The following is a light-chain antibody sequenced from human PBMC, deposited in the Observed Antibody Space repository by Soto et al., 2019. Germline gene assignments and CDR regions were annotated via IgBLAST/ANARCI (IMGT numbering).Light chain of an antibody. V-gene: IGKV3-11*01. CDR1: QSVSSY. CDR2: DAS. J-gene: IGKJ4*01. CDR3: QPRSDWPST. Sequence: EIVLTQSPATLSLSPGERATLSCRASQSVSSYLAWYQQKPGQAPRLLIYDASNRATGIPARFSGSGSGTDFTLTISSLEPDDLAVYYCQPRSDWPSTCGGGTKVQIK.